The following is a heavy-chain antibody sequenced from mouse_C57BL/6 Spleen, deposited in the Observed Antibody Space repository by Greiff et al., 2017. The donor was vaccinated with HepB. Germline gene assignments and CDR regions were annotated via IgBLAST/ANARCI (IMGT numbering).Heavy chain of an antibody. V-gene: IGHV1-62-2*01. J-gene: IGHJ4*01. CDR3: ARHEEGGRYFYAMDY. CDR2: FYPGSGSI. CDR1: GYTFTEYT. Sequence: VKLVESGAELVKPGASVKLSCKASGYTFTEYTIHWVKQRSGQGLEWIGWFYPGSGSIKYNEKFKDKATLTADKSSSTVYMELSRVTSEDSAVYFCARHEEGGRYFYAMDYWGQGTSVTVSS. D-gene: IGHD2-12*01.